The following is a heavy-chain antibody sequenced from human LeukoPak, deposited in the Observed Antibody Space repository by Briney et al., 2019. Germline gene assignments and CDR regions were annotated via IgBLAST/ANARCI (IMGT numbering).Heavy chain of an antibody. CDR1: GGSISSYY. V-gene: IGHV4-4*07. D-gene: IGHD4-17*01. Sequence: SETLSLTCTVSGGSISSYYWSWIRQPPRKGLEWVGRIYTSGSTNYNPSLKSRVTLSLDTFKNQVSLKSSSLTAADTAVYYCARDLYGDYDTIGEYYFDFWGQGTLVTVSS. CDR2: IYTSGST. CDR3: ARDLYGDYDTIGEYYFDF. J-gene: IGHJ4*02.